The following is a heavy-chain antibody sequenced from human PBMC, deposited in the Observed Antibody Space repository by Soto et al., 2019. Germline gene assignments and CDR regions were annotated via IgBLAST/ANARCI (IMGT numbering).Heavy chain of an antibody. D-gene: IGHD3-10*01. CDR3: ARRSGSGSYRRYYYYYGMDV. V-gene: IGHV1-2*02. J-gene: IGHJ6*02. CDR2: INPNSGGT. Sequence: ASVKVSCKASGYTFTGYYMHWVRQAPGQGLEWMGWINPNSGGTNYAQKFQGRVTMTRDTSISTAYMELSRLRSDDTAVYYCARRSGSGSYRRYYYYYGMDVSAQSTTFTVSS. CDR1: GYTFTGYY.